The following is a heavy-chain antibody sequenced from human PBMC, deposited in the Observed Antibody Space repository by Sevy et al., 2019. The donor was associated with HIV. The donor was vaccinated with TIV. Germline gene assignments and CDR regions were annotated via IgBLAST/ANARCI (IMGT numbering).Heavy chain of an antibody. CDR3: ASADATSRFGYYYFATDF. CDR2: ISYTSTTI. CDR1: GFTFASYT. V-gene: IGHV3-48*02. Sequence: GGSLRLSCAASGFTFASYTMSWVRQAPGKGLEWVSYISYTSTTIYYADSVRGRFTISRGNAKNTLYLQMNSLRDEDTAVYYCASADATSRFGYYYFATDFWGQGTSVTVSS. D-gene: IGHD3-22*01. J-gene: IGHJ6*01.